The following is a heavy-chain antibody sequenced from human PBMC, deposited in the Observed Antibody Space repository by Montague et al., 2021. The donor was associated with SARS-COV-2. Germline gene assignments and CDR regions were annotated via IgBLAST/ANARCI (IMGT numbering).Heavy chain of an antibody. D-gene: IGHD5-18*01. V-gene: IGHV4-39*01. CDR3: ARREYSYGLGD. CDR1: GGPISGSSDY. Sequence: SETLSLTCTVTGGPISGSSDYWGWIRQSPGKGLEWIASVDYSGNTXYSPSLKSRLTLSVDTSKNQFSLKLNSVTATDTALYYCARREYSYGLGDWGQGTLVTVSS. J-gene: IGHJ4*02. CDR2: VDYSGNT.